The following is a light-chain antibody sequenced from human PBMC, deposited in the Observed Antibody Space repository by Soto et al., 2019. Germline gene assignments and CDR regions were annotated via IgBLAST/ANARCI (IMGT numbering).Light chain of an antibody. V-gene: IGLV2-14*03. CDR1: GTNLGGYNF. CDR3: SSYTTTSTYV. J-gene: IGLJ2*01. CDR2: DVS. Sequence: QSVLTQPASVSGSPGQSITISCTGIGTNLGGYNFISWFQLRPDKAPKLIIFDVSSRPSGVSDRFSGSKSGNTASLTISGLQAEDEADYHCSSYTTTSTYVFGGGTKLTVL.